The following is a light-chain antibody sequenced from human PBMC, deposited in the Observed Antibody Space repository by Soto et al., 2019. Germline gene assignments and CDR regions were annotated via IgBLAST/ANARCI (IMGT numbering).Light chain of an antibody. CDR2: GAS. V-gene: IGKV3-20*01. Sequence: EIVLTQSPGTLSLSPGERATPSCRASQSVSSSYLAWYQQKPGQAPRLLIYGASSRATGIPDRFSGSGSGTDFTLTISRLEPEDFAVYYCQQYGSSPPTFGQGTKVEIK. CDR1: QSVSSSY. CDR3: QQYGSSPPT. J-gene: IGKJ1*01.